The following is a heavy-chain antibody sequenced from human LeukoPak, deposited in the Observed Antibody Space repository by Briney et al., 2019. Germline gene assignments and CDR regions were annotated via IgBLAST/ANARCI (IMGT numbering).Heavy chain of an antibody. D-gene: IGHD2-2*01. CDR1: GYTFTGYY. CDR2: INPNSGGT. CDR3: ATDIVVVPAASNGY. V-gene: IGHV1-2*02. J-gene: IGHJ4*02. Sequence: ASVKVSCKASGYTFTGYYMHWVRQAPGQGLEWMGWINPNSGGTNYARKFQGRVTMTRDTSISTAYMELSRLRSDDTAAYYCATDIVVVPAASNGYWGQGTLVTVSS.